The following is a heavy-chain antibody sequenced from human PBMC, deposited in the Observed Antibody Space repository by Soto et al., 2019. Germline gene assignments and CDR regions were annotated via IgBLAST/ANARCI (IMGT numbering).Heavy chain of an antibody. CDR1: GYIFTKYY. V-gene: IGHV1-46*03. J-gene: IGHJ4*02. Sequence: QVQLVQSGAEVKAPGASVKVSCKTSGYIFTKYYVHWVRQAPGQGLEWMGIVNANGGSTSYTQKFRGRVTMTRDTSTSTVYMELSSLTSEDTAMYYCARGGDGRGWSDAHYWGQGTLVTVSS. CDR3: ARGGDGRGWSDAHY. CDR2: VNANGGST. D-gene: IGHD3-16*01.